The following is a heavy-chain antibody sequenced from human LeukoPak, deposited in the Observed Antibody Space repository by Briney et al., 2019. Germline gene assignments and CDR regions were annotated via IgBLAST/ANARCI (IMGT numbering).Heavy chain of an antibody. CDR2: ISTEGCAT. J-gene: IGHJ4*02. V-gene: IGHV3-74*01. CDR3: ARDVISGVVPSGY. D-gene: IGHD3-3*01. CDR1: GFTFRSYW. Sequence: GGSLRLSCAASGFTFRSYWMHWVRQVPGKGPVWVSRISTEGCATKYADSVKGRCTISSDNDENMLYLQMNSLRAEDTAVYYCARDVISGVVPSGYWGQGTVVSVSS.